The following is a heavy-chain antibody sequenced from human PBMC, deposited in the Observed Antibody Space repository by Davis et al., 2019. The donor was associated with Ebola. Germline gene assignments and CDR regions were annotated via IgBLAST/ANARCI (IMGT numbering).Heavy chain of an antibody. J-gene: IGHJ6*02. CDR2: MNPNSGNT. CDR3: ARIPTTARGGMDV. Sequence: ASVKVSCKASGGTFSSYAINWVRQATGQGLEWMGWMNPNSGNTGYAQKFQGRVTITRNTSISTAYMELSSLRSEDTAVYYCARIPTTARGGMDVWGQGTTVTVSS. V-gene: IGHV1-8*03. D-gene: IGHD4-17*01. CDR1: GGTFSSYA.